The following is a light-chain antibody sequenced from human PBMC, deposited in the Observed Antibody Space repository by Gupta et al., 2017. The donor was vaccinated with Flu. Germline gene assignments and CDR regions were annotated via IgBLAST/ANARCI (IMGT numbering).Light chain of an antibody. V-gene: IGKV3-15*01. J-gene: IGKJ2*01. CDR2: GAS. Sequence: PATLSVSPGERATLSCRASESVSSYLAWYQQTPGQAPRLLFYGASARATGFPARFSASGSGTEFTLTISSLQSGDFAVYYCQQYKNWPYTFGQGTKLEIK. CDR3: QQYKNWPYT. CDR1: ESVSSY.